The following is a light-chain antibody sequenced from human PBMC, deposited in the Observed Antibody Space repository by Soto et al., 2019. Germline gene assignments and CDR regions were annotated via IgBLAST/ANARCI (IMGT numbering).Light chain of an antibody. CDR1: QSVDSY. CDR3: QQRSNWPLT. CDR2: NAS. J-gene: IGKJ4*01. V-gene: IGKV3-11*01. Sequence: EIVLTQSPGTLSLSPGERATLSCRASQSVDSYLAWYQQKPGQAPRLLIFNASNRAAGIPARFSGGGSGTDFTLTIASLEPEDFAVYYCQQRSNWPLTFGGGTKVDIK.